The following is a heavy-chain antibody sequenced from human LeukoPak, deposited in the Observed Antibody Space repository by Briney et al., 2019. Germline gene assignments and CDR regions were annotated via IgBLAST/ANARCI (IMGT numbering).Heavy chain of an antibody. CDR3: ARDYPQYRNRGYSGYGTFDY. D-gene: IGHD5-12*01. CDR2: FSAYNGNT. V-gene: IGHV1-18*04. J-gene: IGHJ4*02. Sequence: ASVKVSCKTSAYSFTGYFFHWIRQAPGQGLEWLGWFSAYNGNTNYAQNFQGRVTLTTDTSTSTAYLELTSLRSDDTAVYFCARDYPQYRNRGYSGYGTFDYWGQGTLVTVSS. CDR1: AYSFTGYF.